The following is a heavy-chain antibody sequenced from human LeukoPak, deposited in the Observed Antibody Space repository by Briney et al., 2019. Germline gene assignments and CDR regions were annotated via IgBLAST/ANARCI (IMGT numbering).Heavy chain of an antibody. CDR1: GFTFSSYL. CDR3: ARRNGDRDAFDI. Sequence: PGGSLRLSCAASGFTFSSYLMSWVRQAPGKGLEWVANIKQDGSEKYYVDSVKGRFTISRDNAKNSLYLQMNSLRAEDTAVYYCARRNGDRDAFDIWGQGTMVTVSS. D-gene: IGHD4-17*01. J-gene: IGHJ3*02. CDR2: IKQDGSEK. V-gene: IGHV3-7*01.